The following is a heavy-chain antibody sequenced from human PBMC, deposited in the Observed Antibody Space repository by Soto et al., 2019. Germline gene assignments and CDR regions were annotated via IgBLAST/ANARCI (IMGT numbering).Heavy chain of an antibody. V-gene: IGHV4-4*07. D-gene: IGHD2-15*01. J-gene: IGHJ4*02. Sequence: SETLSLTCTVSGDSISDYFYWSWIRQPAGKGLEWIGRIYADGTTKYNPSLKSRVTLSLDKSKNQFSLRLSSVTAADTAVYYFAREVRGGFTGIFDQWGRGSRVTVSS. CDR3: AREVRGGFTGIFDQ. CDR1: GDSISDYFY. CDR2: IYADGTT.